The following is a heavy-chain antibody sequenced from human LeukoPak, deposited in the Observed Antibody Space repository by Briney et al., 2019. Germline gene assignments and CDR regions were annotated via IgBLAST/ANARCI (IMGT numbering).Heavy chain of an antibody. CDR1: GYSISSGYY. J-gene: IGHJ6*03. V-gene: IGHV4-38-2*02. CDR3: ARRLYSNLFGVNYYMDV. CDR2: IYNSGST. D-gene: IGHD4-11*01. Sequence: PSETLSLTCTVSGYSISSGYYWGWIRQAPGKGLEWIGSIYNSGSTNYNPSLKSRVTISVDTSKNQFSLKLSSVTAADTAVYYCARRLYSNLFGVNYYMDVWGKGTTVTVSS.